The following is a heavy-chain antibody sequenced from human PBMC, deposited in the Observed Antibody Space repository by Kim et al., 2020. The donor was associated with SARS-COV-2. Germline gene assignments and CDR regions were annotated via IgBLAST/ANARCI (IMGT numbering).Heavy chain of an antibody. CDR3: ARDSGWIQLWLDY. CDR2: ISSSGNTI. Sequence: GGSLRLSCAASGFTFRTYEMNWVRQAPGKGLEWVSYISSSGNTIYYADSVKGRFTISRDNAKNSLYLQMNSLRAEDTAVYYCARDSGWIQLWLDYWGQGTLVTVSP. CDR1: GFTFRTYE. D-gene: IGHD5-18*01. J-gene: IGHJ4*02. V-gene: IGHV3-48*03.